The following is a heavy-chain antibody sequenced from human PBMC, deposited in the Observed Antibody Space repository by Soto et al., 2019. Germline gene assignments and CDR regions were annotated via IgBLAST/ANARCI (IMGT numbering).Heavy chain of an antibody. CDR2: TYYSGST. Sequence: SETLSLTCTVSGGSISSGGYYWSWIRQHPGKGLEWIGYTYYSGSTYCNPSLKSRVTISVDTSKNQFSLKLSSVTAADTAVYYCARALITFGGVTRYYFDYWGQGTLVTVSS. CDR1: GGSISSGGYY. J-gene: IGHJ4*02. D-gene: IGHD3-16*01. CDR3: ARALITFGGVTRYYFDY. V-gene: IGHV4-31*03.